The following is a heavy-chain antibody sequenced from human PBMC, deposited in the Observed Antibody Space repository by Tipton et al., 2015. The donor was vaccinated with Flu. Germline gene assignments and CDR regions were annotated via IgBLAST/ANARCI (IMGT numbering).Heavy chain of an antibody. V-gene: IGHV4-30-4*08. J-gene: IGHJ4*02. D-gene: IGHD3-10*01. CDR3: ATYYYGSGTQSAFDY. Sequence: TLSLTCTVSGDSISSGGHYWSWIRQHPGKGLEWIGYIYSSGTTHYNPSLKSRVTISVDTSKNQFSLKLSSVTAADTAVYYCATYYYGSGTQSAFDYWGQGTLVTVSS. CDR2: IYSSGTT. CDR1: GDSISSGGHY.